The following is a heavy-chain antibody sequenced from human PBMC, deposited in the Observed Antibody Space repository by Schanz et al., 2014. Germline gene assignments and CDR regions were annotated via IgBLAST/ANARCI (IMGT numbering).Heavy chain of an antibody. CDR2: IGGSGDST. J-gene: IGHJ4*02. V-gene: IGHV3-23*04. D-gene: IGHD1-7*01. Sequence: VQLVESGGGVVQPGRSLRLSCAASGFTFSNHALSWVRQAPGKGLEWVSGIGGSGDSTHYADSVKGRFIISRDNSKNTLYLQVNSLRAEDTAVYYCAMGGYQLHHWGQGTLVTVSS. CDR3: AMGGYQLHH. CDR1: GFTFSNHA.